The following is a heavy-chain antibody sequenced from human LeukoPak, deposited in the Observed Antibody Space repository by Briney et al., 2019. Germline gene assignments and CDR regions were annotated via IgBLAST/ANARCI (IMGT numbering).Heavy chain of an antibody. CDR3: AKGGMATIAALFQH. D-gene: IGHD5-24*01. Sequence: PGGSLRLSCAASGFTFSSYGMHWVRQAPGKGLEWVAVISYDGSNKYYADSVKGRFTISRDNSKNTLYLQMNSLRAEDTAVYYCAKGGMATIAALFQHWGQGTLVTVSS. CDR1: GFTFSSYG. CDR2: ISYDGSNK. J-gene: IGHJ1*01. V-gene: IGHV3-30*18.